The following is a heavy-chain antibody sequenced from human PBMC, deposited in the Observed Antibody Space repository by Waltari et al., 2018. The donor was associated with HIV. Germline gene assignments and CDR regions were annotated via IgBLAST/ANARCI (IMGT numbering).Heavy chain of an antibody. CDR1: GFTFSSYS. V-gene: IGHV3-21*01. J-gene: IGHJ4*02. D-gene: IGHD1-1*01. CDR3: ARARGKYNWNDVSDY. Sequence: EVQLVESGGGLVKPGGSLRLSCAASGFTFSSYSMNWFRQAPGKGLEWVSSISSSSSYINYTDSVKGGFTISRDNAKNSLYLQMNSLRAEDTAVYYCARARGKYNWNDVSDYWGQGTLVTVSS. CDR2: ISSSSSYI.